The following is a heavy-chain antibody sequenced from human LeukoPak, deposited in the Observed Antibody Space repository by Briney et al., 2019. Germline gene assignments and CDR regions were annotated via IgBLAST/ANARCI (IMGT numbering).Heavy chain of an antibody. J-gene: IGHJ2*01. Sequence: SETLSLTCTVSGGSVSSGSYYWSWIRQPPGKGLEWIGYIYYSGSTNYNPSLKSRVTISVDTSKNQSSLKLSSVTAADTAVYYCARGEDQLLSSYWYFDHWGRGTLVTVSS. V-gene: IGHV4-61*01. CDR3: ARGEDQLLSSYWYFDH. D-gene: IGHD2-2*01. CDR2: IYYSGST. CDR1: GGSVSSGSYY.